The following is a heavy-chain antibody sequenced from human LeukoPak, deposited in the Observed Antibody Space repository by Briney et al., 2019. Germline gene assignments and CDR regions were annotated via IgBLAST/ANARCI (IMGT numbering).Heavy chain of an antibody. Sequence: SETLSLTCTVSGGSISSSSYYWGWIRQPPGKGLEWIGSIYYSGSTYYNPSLKSRVTISVDTSKNQFSLKLSSVTAADTAVYYCAALKGDWFDPWGQGTLVTVSS. CDR3: AALKGDWFDP. V-gene: IGHV4-39*01. CDR2: IYYSGST. CDR1: GGSISSSSYY. J-gene: IGHJ5*02. D-gene: IGHD3-16*01.